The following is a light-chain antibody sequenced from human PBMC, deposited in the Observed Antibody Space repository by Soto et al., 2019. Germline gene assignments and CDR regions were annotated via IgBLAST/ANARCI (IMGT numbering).Light chain of an antibody. CDR1: SSNIGAGYD. CDR2: CNN. CDR3: QSYDSSLSGPV. J-gene: IGLJ1*01. Sequence: QSVLTQPPSVSGAPGQRVTISCTGSSSNIGAGYDVHWYQQFPGTAPKLLISCNNNRPSGVPDRFSGSKSGASASLAITGLQTEDEADYFCQSYDSSLSGPVFGTGTKLTVL. V-gene: IGLV1-40*01.